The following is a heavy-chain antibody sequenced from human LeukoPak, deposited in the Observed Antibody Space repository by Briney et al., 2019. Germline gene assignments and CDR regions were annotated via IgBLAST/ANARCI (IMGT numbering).Heavy chain of an antibody. J-gene: IGHJ4*02. V-gene: IGHV3-15*01. CDR1: GFTFTDGW. Sequence: GGSLRLSCADSGFTFTDGWMNWVRQAPGKGLEWVGRIKSKTDGGTTDYAAPVKGRFTISRDNSKNTLYLQMNSLRAEDTAVYYCAKESKYLMITFGGVSDWGQGTLVTVSS. D-gene: IGHD3-16*01. CDR2: IKSKTDGGTT. CDR3: AKESKYLMITFGGVSD.